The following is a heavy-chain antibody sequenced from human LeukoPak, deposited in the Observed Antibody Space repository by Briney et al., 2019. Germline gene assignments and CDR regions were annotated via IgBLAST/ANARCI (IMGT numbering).Heavy chain of an antibody. V-gene: IGHV1-2*02. J-gene: IGHJ3*02. Sequence: ASVKVSCKASGYTFTGYYMHWVRQAPGQGLEWMGWINPNSGGTNYAQKFQGRVTMTRDTSIGTAYMELSRLRSDDTAVYYCARDYSTYCSSTSCQTAHDIWGQGTMVTVSS. CDR3: ARDYSTYCSSTSCQTAHDI. CDR1: GYTFTGYY. CDR2: INPNSGGT. D-gene: IGHD2-2*01.